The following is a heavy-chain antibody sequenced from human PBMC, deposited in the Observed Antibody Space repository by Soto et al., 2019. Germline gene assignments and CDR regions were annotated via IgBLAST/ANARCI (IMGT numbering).Heavy chain of an antibody. CDR2: ISYDGSNK. J-gene: IGHJ6*02. CDR3: ARSTIVVVVAATISGMDV. V-gene: IGHV3-30-3*01. Sequence: GGSLRLSCAASGFTISSYAMHWVRQAPGKGLEWVAVISYDGSNKYYADSVKGRFTISRDNSKNTLYLQMNSLRAEDTAVYYCARSTIVVVVAATISGMDVWGQGTTVTVSS. D-gene: IGHD2-15*01. CDR1: GFTISSYA.